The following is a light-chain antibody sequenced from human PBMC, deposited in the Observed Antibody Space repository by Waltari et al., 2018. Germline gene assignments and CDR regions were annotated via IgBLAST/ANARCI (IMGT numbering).Light chain of an antibody. Sequence: EVVLTQSPGTLSLSPGERATLSCRASQSVTSNLIAWYQHQPGQPPRLLISGASTRATGSPSRFSGSGFGTDFSLTINRLEPEDFAVYYCHQYGTSPWTFGQGTKLEI. V-gene: IGKV3-20*01. CDR3: HQYGTSPWT. CDR1: QSVTSNL. J-gene: IGKJ2*01. CDR2: GAS.